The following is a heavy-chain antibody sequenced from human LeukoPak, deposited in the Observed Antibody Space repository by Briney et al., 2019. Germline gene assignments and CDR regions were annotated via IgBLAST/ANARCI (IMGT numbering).Heavy chain of an antibody. V-gene: IGHV4-4*09. CDR1: DDSIRTHY. CDR3: ARTARLPDS. CDR2: VYFSGIT. J-gene: IGHJ4*02. Sequence: SETLSLTCTVSDDSIRTHYWSWIRQPPGKGLECIGYVYFSGITNYNPSLKSRVTMSVDTSKNQLSLKLSSVAAADTAVYYCARTARLPDSWGQGTLVTVSS. D-gene: IGHD2-21*01.